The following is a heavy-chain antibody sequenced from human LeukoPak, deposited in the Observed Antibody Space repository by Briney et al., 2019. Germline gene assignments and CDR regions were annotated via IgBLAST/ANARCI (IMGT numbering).Heavy chain of an antibody. CDR2: IYPGNSDI. CDR3: ARHLSSITSCPHY. J-gene: IGHJ4*02. Sequence: GESLKISCKGSGYSFTTYWIAWVRQMPGKGLEWMGVIYPGNSDITYSPSFQGQVTISVDKSISPAYLQWSSLKASDTAIYYCARHLSSITSCPHYWGQGTLVTVSS. CDR1: GYSFTTYW. V-gene: IGHV5-51*01. D-gene: IGHD2-2*01.